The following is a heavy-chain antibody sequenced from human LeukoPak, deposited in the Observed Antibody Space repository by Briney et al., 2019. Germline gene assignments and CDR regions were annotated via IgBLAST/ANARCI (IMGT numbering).Heavy chain of an antibody. J-gene: IGHJ4*02. D-gene: IGHD5-12*01. Sequence: TSDKVSCKASGGTVSSYAISWVRQRPGPGLEWMGMIIPIFGTANYAQKFQGRGTITADESTSTAYMELSSLRSEDTAVYYCARREDIVAPEFDYWGQGTLVTVSS. CDR1: GGTVSSYA. CDR2: IIPIFGTA. V-gene: IGHV1-69*15. CDR3: ARREDIVAPEFDY.